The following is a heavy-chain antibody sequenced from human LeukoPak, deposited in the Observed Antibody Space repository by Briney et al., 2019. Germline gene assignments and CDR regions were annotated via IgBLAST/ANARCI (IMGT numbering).Heavy chain of an antibody. CDR3: ARGGSSGATYFDY. CDR1: GFTFGSYG. Sequence: GSLRLSCAASGFTFGSYGMHWVRQAPGKGLEWVAVIWYDGSNKYYADSVKGRFTISRDNSKNTLYLQMNSLRAEDTAVYYCARGGSSGATYFDYWGQGTLVTVSS. CDR2: IWYDGSNK. D-gene: IGHD6-19*01. J-gene: IGHJ4*02. V-gene: IGHV3-33*01.